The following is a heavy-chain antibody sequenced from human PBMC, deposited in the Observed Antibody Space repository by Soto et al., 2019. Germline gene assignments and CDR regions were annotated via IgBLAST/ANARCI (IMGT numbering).Heavy chain of an antibody. CDR2: ISAYNGNT. V-gene: IGHV1-18*04. D-gene: IGHD3-3*01. J-gene: IGHJ4*02. CDR1: GYTFTSYG. CDR3: ARDRERFLEWLPKSFDY. Sequence: ASVKVSCKASGYTFTSYGISWVRQAPGQGLEWMGWISAYNGNTNYAQKLQGRVTMTTDTSTSTAYMELRSLRSDDTAVYYCARDRERFLEWLPKSFDYWGQGTLVTVSS.